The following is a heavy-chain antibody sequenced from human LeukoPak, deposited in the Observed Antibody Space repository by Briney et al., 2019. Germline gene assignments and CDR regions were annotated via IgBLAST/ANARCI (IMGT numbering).Heavy chain of an antibody. V-gene: IGHV4-31*03. Sequence: SQTLSLTCTVSGGSISSGGYYWSWIRQHPGKGLEWIGYIYYSGSTYYNPSLKSRVTISVDTSKNQFSLKLSSVTAADTAVYYCARGGYGYGDYYYYYMDVWGKGTTVTVSS. CDR3: ARGGYGYGDYYYYYMDV. CDR1: GGSISSGGYY. CDR2: IYYSGST. J-gene: IGHJ6*03. D-gene: IGHD5-18*01.